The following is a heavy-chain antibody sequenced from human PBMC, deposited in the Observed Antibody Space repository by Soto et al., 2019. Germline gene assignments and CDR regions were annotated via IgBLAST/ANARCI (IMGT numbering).Heavy chain of an antibody. CDR2: IYYSGST. J-gene: IGHJ6*03. CDR1: GGSIGSGGYY. CDR3: ARTGFGEEDTPPGRPYYYYYYMDV. Sequence: SETLSLTCTVSGGSIGSGGYYWSWIRQHPGRGLEWIGFIYYSGSTYSNPSLKSRVSISVDTSKNQFSLKLSSVTAADTAVYYCARTGFGEEDTPPGRPYYYYYYMDVWGKGTTVTVSS. V-gene: IGHV4-31*03. D-gene: IGHD3-10*01.